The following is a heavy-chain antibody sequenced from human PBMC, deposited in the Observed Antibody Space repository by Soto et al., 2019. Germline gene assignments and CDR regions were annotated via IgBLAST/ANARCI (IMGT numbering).Heavy chain of an antibody. V-gene: IGHV3-21*01. D-gene: IGHD3-10*01. CDR1: GFTLRSYA. CDR3: VRDPPRYYGSGSYYNAAVVSYFDL. J-gene: IGHJ2*01. Sequence: EVQLLESGGGLVQPGGSLRLSCAASGFTLRSYAMTWVRQAPGKGLEWVSSISSSSSYIYYVDSVKGRFTISRDNAKNSLYLQMNSLRAEDTAVYYCVRDPPRYYGSGSYYNAAVVSYFDLWGRGTLVTVSS. CDR2: ISSSSSYI.